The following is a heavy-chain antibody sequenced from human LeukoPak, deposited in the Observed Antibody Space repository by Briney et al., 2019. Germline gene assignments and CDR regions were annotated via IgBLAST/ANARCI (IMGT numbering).Heavy chain of an antibody. J-gene: IGHJ4*02. D-gene: IGHD3-22*01. CDR2: ISGSGGST. CDR1: GFTFSSYA. V-gene: IGHV3-23*01. CDR3: AKVQFRYYDSSGYYPVDY. Sequence: GGSLRLSCAASGFTFSSYAMSWVRQAPGKGLEWVSAISGSGGSTYYADPVKGRFTISRDNSKNTLYLQMNSLRAEDTAVYYCAKVQFRYYDSSGYYPVDYWGQGTLVTVSS.